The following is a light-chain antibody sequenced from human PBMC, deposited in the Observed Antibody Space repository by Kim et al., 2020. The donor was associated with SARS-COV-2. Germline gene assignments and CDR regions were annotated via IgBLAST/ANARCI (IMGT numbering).Light chain of an antibody. CDR2: WAS. CDR3: QKYSSTPDT. J-gene: IGKJ2*01. CDR1: QSVLYSSNNKNY. Sequence: DIVMTQSPDSLAVSLGERATINCKSSQSVLYSSNNKNYLAWYQQKPGQPPKLLIYWASTRESGVPDRFSGSGSGTDFTLTISSLQAEDVAVYYCQKYSSTPDTFGQGTKLEI. V-gene: IGKV4-1*01.